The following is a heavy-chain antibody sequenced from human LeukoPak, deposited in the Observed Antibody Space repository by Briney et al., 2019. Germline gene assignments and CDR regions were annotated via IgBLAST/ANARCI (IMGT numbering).Heavy chain of an antibody. J-gene: IGHJ6*02. Sequence: SETLSLTCTVSGGSITPNFWSWVRQPPGKGLEWIGYVYYTGYTIYNPSVKSRLTISVAKNQFSLRLTSVTAADTAMHYCTRHPPIPLFEDGMDVWGQGTMVTVSS. CDR2: VYYTGYT. CDR3: TRHPPIPLFEDGMDV. D-gene: IGHD2-21*01. CDR1: GGSITPNF. V-gene: IGHV4-59*08.